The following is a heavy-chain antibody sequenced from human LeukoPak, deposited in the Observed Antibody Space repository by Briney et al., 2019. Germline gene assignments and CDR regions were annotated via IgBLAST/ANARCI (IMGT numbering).Heavy chain of an antibody. V-gene: IGHV4-4*02. CDR2: IHPRGST. CDR3: ARATGSLVFRN. D-gene: IGHD3-9*01. J-gene: IGHJ4*02. CDR1: GGSVSNDDW. Sequence: PSETLSLTCTVSGGSVSNDDWWGWVRQSPGTGLEWIGEIHPRGSTHYSPSLQSRVTISVDKSNNQFSLRLTSVTAADTAVYYCARATGSLVFRNWGQGTLVTVSS.